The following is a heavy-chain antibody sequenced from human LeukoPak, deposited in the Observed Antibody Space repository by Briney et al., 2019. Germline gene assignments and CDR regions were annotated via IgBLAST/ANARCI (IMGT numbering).Heavy chain of an antibody. CDR3: ARLVVAATRYFDY. J-gene: IGHJ4*02. D-gene: IGHD2-15*01. CDR1: GYSFTSPW. CDR2: IAPGDSDT. V-gene: IGHV5-51*01. Sequence: GESLKISCKGSGYSFTSPWIAWVRQMPGKGLEWMGIIAPGDSDTRYSPSFHGQVIISADKSISTAYLQWSSLKASDTAMYYWARLVVAATRYFDYWGQGTLVTVSS.